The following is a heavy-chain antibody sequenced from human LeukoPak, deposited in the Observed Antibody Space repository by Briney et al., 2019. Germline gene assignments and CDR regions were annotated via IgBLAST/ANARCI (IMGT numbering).Heavy chain of an antibody. CDR3: AREYYDIFTGPRYYYYYMDV. CDR2: IYTSGRT. J-gene: IGHJ6*03. D-gene: IGHD3-9*01. CDR1: GGSISSYY. V-gene: IGHV4-4*07. Sequence: PSETLSLTCTVSGGSISSYYWSWIRQPAGKGLEWSGRIYTSGRTNYNPSLKSRVTMSVDTSKNQFSLELSSVTAADTAVYYCAREYYDIFTGPRYYYYYMDVWGKGTTVTISS.